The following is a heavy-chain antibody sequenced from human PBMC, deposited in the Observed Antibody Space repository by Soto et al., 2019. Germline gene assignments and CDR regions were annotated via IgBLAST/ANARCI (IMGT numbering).Heavy chain of an antibody. CDR1: GGSISSYY. CDR3: ARTYYDILTGSPI. D-gene: IGHD3-9*01. J-gene: IGHJ4*02. CDR2: IFSSGST. Sequence: SETLSLTCTVSGGSISSYYWSWIRQPPGKGLEWIGYIFSSGSTFYNPSLKSRVTISVDTSKNQFSLRLSSVTAADTAVYYCARTYYDILTGSPIWGQGTLVTAPQ. V-gene: IGHV4-59*08.